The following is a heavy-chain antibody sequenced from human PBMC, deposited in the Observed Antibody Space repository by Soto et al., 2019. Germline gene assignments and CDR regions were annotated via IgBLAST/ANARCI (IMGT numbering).Heavy chain of an antibody. V-gene: IGHV3-23*01. CDR3: AIDLWQHTR. CDR2: ISGGGTGA. J-gene: IGHJ4*02. Sequence: EVQLLESVGGFVQPGGSLRLSCTASGFTFSDHAMTWVRQAPGKGLEWLSGISGGGTGAYYADSVKGRFTVSRDNSNNTVFLQMDSLRVEDTAVYYCAIDLWQHTRWGQGTLVTVSS. D-gene: IGHD2-21*01. CDR1: GFTFSDHA.